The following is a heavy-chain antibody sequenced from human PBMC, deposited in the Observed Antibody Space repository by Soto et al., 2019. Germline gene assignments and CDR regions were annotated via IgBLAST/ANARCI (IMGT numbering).Heavy chain of an antibody. J-gene: IGHJ4*02. Sequence: ASVKVSCKVSGYTLTELSMHWVRQAPGKGLEWMGGFDPEDGETIYAQKFQGRVTMTRDTSTGTYYLELSSLRSEDTAVYYCARDGGHYGDNDYWGQGTLVTVSS. CDR1: GYTLTELS. D-gene: IGHD4-17*01. CDR2: FDPEDGET. V-gene: IGHV1-24*01. CDR3: ARDGGHYGDNDY.